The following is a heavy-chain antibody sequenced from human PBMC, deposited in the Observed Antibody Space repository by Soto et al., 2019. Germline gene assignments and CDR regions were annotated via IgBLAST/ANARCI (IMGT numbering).Heavy chain of an antibody. CDR1: VYTYNSYW. D-gene: IGHD3-10*01. CDR3: ARGLYGSGSYSSDY. CDR2: IDPSDSYT. V-gene: IGHV5-10-1*01. Sequence: GESLKISCKISVYTYNSYWITWVRQMPGKGLEWMGRIDPSDSYTNYSPSFQGHVTISTDRSITTAYLQWRSLEASDTAMYYCARGLYGSGSYSSDYWGQGTLVTVSS. J-gene: IGHJ4*02.